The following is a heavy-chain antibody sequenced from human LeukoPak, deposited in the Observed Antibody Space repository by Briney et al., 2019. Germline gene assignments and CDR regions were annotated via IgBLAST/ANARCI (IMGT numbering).Heavy chain of an antibody. CDR3: STDPRLLIY. Sequence: GGSLRLSCAASGFTFSNYAMSWVRQAPGKGLEWVSAFSGSGGGTYYADSVRGRFTISRDNAKNSLYLQMNSLRPDDTALYYCSTDPRLLIYWGHGTLVTVSS. V-gene: IGHV3-23*01. CDR2: FSGSGGGT. CDR1: GFTFSNYA. J-gene: IGHJ4*01. D-gene: IGHD2-8*01.